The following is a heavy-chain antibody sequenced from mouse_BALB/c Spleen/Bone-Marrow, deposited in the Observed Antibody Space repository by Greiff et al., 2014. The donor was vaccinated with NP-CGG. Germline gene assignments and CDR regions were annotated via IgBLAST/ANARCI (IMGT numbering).Heavy chain of an antibody. CDR2: IWADGST. J-gene: IGHJ4*01. CDR1: GFSLTSYG. V-gene: IGHV2-9*02. Sequence: VMLVESGPGLVAPSQSLSITCTVSGFSLTSYGVHWVRQPPGKGLEWLGVIWADGSTNYNSALMSRLSIRKDNSKSQVFLKMNSLQTDDTAMYYCARITTAKGAMDYWGQGTSVTVSS. D-gene: IGHD1-2*01. CDR3: ARITTAKGAMDY.